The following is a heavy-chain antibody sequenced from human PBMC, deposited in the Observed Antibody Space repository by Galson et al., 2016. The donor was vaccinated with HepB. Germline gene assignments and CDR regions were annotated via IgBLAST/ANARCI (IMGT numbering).Heavy chain of an antibody. V-gene: IGHV1-69*13. D-gene: IGHD3-16*01. J-gene: IGHJ6*02. CDR3: AREGGRVAEGKNYYHGMDV. Sequence: SVKVSCKASGGPFSSHAFSWVRQAPGQGLEWMGAIVPIFRTTNYEQKFQDRLTITADESTSTVYMELSSLRSEDTAVYYCAREGGRVAEGKNYYHGMDVWGQGTLVSVSS. CDR1: GGPFSSHA. CDR2: IVPIFRTT.